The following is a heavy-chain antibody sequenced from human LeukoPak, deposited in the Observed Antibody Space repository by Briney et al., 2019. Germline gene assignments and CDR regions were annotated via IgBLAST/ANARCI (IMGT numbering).Heavy chain of an antibody. J-gene: IGHJ2*01. CDR3: ASLAATTVTTNWYFDL. CDR1: GYSFTSYW. D-gene: IGHD4-17*01. CDR2: IYPVDSDT. V-gene: IGHV5-51*01. Sequence: GESLKISCKGSGYSFTSYWIGWVRQMPGKGLEWMGIIYPVDSDTRYSPSFQGQVTISADKSISTAYLQWSSLKASDTAMYYCASLAATTVTTNWYFDLWGRGTLVTVSS.